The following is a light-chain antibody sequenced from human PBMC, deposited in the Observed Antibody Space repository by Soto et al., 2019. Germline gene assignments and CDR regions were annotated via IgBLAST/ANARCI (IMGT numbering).Light chain of an antibody. CDR2: DVT. CDR1: SNDIGGYKY. CDR3: SSCTGSSTHVT. Sequence: QSALTQPASVSGSPGQSITISCTGTSNDIGGYKYVSWYQQHPGKAPKLMIYDVTAWPSGVSNRFSGSKSGNTASLTISGLQPEDEADYYCSSCTGSSTHVTFGGGTKLTVL. J-gene: IGLJ2*01. V-gene: IGLV2-14*03.